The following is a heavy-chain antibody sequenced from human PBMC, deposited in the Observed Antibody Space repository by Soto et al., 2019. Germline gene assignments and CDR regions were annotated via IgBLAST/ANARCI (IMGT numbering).Heavy chain of an antibody. CDR2: ISAYNGNT. D-gene: IGHD6-19*01. J-gene: IGHJ4*02. V-gene: IGHV1-18*01. CDR3: ARARESLELMYSSGRGGDDY. Sequence: QVQLVQSGAEVKKPGASVKVSCKASGYTFTSYGISWVRQAPGQGLEWMGWISAYNGNTNYAQKLQGRVTMTTHTSASTAYMELRSLRSDDTAVYYCARARESLELMYSSGRGGDDYWGQGTLVTVSS. CDR1: GYTFTSYG.